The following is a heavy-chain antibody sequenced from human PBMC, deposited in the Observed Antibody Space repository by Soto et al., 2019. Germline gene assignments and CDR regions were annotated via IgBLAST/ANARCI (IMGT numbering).Heavy chain of an antibody. CDR3: ARSQGGSSSLDIYYYYYYGMDV. Sequence: QVQLVQSGAEVKKPGSSVKVSCKAPGGTFSSYAISWVRQAPGQGLEWMGGVIPIFGTAKYAQKFQGRVTITADESTSTGDMELRSLRSEDTAVYYCARSQGGSSSLDIYYYYYYGMDVWGQVTTVTVSS. CDR2: VIPIFGTA. D-gene: IGHD2-15*01. CDR1: GGTFSSYA. V-gene: IGHV1-69*01. J-gene: IGHJ6*02.